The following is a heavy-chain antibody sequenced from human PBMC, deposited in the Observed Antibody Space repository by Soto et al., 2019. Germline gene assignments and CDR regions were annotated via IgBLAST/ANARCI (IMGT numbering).Heavy chain of an antibody. CDR1: GAPITTTKW. D-gene: IGHD3-16*01. CDR2: LSRGDER. J-gene: IGHJ6*02. CDR3: ATQVISYHWGV. V-gene: IGHV4-4*01. Sequence: QVQLQESGPGLVKPSETLSLTCTVSGAPITTTKWWAWVRLPPGKGLEWIGELSRGDERTSNPSLDDRFTMSLDESINHFYLKLISVTDAATAICCCATQVISYHWGVWGRGTSVNITS.